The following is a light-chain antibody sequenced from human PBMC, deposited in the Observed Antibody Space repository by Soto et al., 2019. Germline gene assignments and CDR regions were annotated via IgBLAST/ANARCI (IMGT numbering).Light chain of an antibody. V-gene: IGKV1-12*01. CDR2: AAS. Sequence: DIQMTQSPSSVSASVGDRVTITCRASQGISNWLAWYQQQPGKAPKLLIYAASSLQSGVPSRFSGGGSGTHFTLIISSLQPEDFATYYCQQTNTFLPLTFGGGTKVVIK. CDR1: QGISNW. J-gene: IGKJ4*01. CDR3: QQTNTFLPLT.